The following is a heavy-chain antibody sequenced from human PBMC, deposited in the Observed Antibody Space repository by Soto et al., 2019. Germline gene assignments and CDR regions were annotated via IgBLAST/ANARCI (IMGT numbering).Heavy chain of an antibody. CDR1: GGAINSYY. CDR3: ARGQRFSDWFAP. V-gene: IGHV4-4*07. CDR2: IYSSGST. J-gene: IGHJ5*02. Sequence: TSETLSLTCTVSGGAINSYYWTWIRQPAGKGLEWIGRIYSSGSTKYNPSLQSRVTMSLDTSKNQFSLRLTSVTAADTAVYYCARGQRFSDWFAPWGQGTLVTVSS. D-gene: IGHD3-3*01.